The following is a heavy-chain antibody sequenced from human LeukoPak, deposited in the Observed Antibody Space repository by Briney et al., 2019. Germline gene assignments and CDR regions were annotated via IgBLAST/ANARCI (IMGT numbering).Heavy chain of an antibody. Sequence: PGGSLRLSCAASGFTFSNYWMSWVRQAPGNGLEWVANIKKDGSEKYYVDYVKGRYNISRDNDKTSMYLHMNSLRAEDTAVYYCARTPNSGSHTSIDYWGQGTLVTVSS. CDR2: IKKDGSEK. V-gene: IGHV3-7*04. CDR3: ARTPNSGSHTSIDY. J-gene: IGHJ4*02. CDR1: GFTFSNYW. D-gene: IGHD1-26*01.